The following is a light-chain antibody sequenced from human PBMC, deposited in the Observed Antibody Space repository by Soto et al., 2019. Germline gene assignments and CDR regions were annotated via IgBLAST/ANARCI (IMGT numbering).Light chain of an antibody. CDR2: AAS. J-gene: IGKJ1*01. V-gene: IGKV1D-16*01. CDR1: QGISSW. CDR3: QQYYSFPLT. Sequence: DIQMTQSPSTLSASVGDRVTITCRASQGISSWLAWYQQKPGKAPELLIYAASTLQSGVPSRFSGSGSGTDFTLTISCLQSEDFATYYCQQYYSFPLTFGQGTKVDIK.